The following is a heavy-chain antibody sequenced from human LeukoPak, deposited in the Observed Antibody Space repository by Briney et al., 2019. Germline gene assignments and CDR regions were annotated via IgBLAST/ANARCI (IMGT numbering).Heavy chain of an antibody. CDR1: GFNFRDSA. CDR2: IRSQSNKYVT. J-gene: IGHJ6*02. Sequence: GGSLRLSCAASGFNFRDSAIHWVRQTSGKGLEWVGRIRSQSNKYVTEYAASVKGRFTMSRDDSKNTTYLQMNSLKTEDTAVYYCTRHIFPPTMDLWGLGTTVTVSS. CDR3: TRHIFPPTMDL. D-gene: IGHD2-21*01. V-gene: IGHV3-73*01.